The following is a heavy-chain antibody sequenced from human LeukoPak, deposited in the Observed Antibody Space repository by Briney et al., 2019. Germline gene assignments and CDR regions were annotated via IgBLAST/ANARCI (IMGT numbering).Heavy chain of an antibody. V-gene: IGHV5-51*01. D-gene: IGHD6-19*01. CDR3: ARTSSSGRSDYYYYGMDV. CDR2: VYPDDSDI. J-gene: IGHJ6*02. Sequence: GESLKISCKGSGYSFSNYWIGWVRQMPGKGLEWMGIVYPDDSDIRYSPSFQGQVTISADKSISTAYLQWSSLKASDTAMYYCARTSSSGRSDYYYYGMDVWGQGTTVTVSS. CDR1: GYSFSNYW.